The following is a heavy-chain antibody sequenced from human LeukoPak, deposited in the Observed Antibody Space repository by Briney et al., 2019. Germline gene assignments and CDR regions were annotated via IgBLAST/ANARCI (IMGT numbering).Heavy chain of an antibody. Sequence: PGGSLRLSCAASGFTFRSYAMNWVRQAPGKGLEWVSAISGSGSATYYADSVKGRFTISRDNSKNTLYLQMNSLRAEDTAVYYCARVAVGYCSSTSCYGDYWGQGTPVTVSS. D-gene: IGHD2-2*01. CDR2: ISGSGSAT. CDR1: GFTFRSYA. J-gene: IGHJ4*02. V-gene: IGHV3-23*01. CDR3: ARVAVGYCSSTSCYGDY.